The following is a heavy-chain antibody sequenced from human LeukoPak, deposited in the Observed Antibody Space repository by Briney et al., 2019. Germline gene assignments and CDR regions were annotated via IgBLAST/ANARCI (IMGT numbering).Heavy chain of an antibody. CDR3: ARDEEGGCLDY. J-gene: IGHJ4*02. CDR1: GFTFSSCA. CDR2: ISYDGSNK. Sequence: PGGSLRLSCAASGFTFSSCAMHGVRQAPGKGLAGVAVISYDGSNKYYADSVKGRFTISRDNSKSTLYLQMNSLRAEGTAVYYCARDEEGGCLDYWGQGTRVTVSS. V-gene: IGHV3-30-3*01. D-gene: IGHD1-26*01.